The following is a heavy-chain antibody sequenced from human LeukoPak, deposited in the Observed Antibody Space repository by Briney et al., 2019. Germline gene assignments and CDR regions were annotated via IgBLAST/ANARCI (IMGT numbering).Heavy chain of an antibody. Sequence: GASVKVSCKASGYTFTAYYMHWVRLAPGQGLEWMGWINPNSGATKYTPKFQDRVAMTRDTSISTAYLELSRLRSDDTAVYYCTSSGPDGDYSHWGQGTLVTVSS. CDR2: INPNSGAT. J-gene: IGHJ4*02. V-gene: IGHV1-2*02. CDR3: TSSGPDGDYSH. CDR1: GYTFTAYY. D-gene: IGHD4-17*01.